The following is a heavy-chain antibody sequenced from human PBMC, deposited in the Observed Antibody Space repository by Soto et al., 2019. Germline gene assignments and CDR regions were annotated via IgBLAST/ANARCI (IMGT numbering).Heavy chain of an antibody. D-gene: IGHD3-3*01. CDR3: ARGAYDFWSGYHPYYYYGMDV. Sequence: GGSLRLSCAASEFTFSDHWMHWVRQAPGKGLVWVSRIKSDGYSTTYADSVKGRFTISRDNAKNTLFLQMNSLRVEDTAVYYCARGAYDFWSGYHPYYYYGMDVWGQGTTVTVSS. CDR2: IKSDGYST. J-gene: IGHJ6*02. CDR1: EFTFSDHW. V-gene: IGHV3-74*01.